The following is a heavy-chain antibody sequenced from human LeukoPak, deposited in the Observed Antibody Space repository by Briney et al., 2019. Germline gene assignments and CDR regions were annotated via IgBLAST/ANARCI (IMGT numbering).Heavy chain of an antibody. CDR2: ISWDGGST. CDR1: GFTFDDYA. J-gene: IGHJ6*03. D-gene: IGHD3-10*01. CDR3: ARDDYYGSGSSWSDYYMDV. V-gene: IGHV3-43D*03. Sequence: QPGGSLRLSCAASGFTFDDYAMHWVRQASGKGLEWVSLISWDGGSTYYADSVKGRFTISRDNAKNSLYLQMNSLRAEDTAVYYCARDDYYGSGSSWSDYYMDVWGKGTTVTISS.